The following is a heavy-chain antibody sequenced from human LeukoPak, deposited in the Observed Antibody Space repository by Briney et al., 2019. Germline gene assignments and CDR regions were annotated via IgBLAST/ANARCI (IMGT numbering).Heavy chain of an antibody. V-gene: IGHV4-39*07. CDR1: GGSISSSSYY. Sequence: SETLSLTCTVSGGSISSSSYYRGWIRQPPGKGLEWIGSIYHSGSTNYNQSLKSRVTISVDKSKNQFSLKLSSVTAADTAVYYCARKSDSSGYYHLDYWGQGTLVTVSS. CDR3: ARKSDSSGYYHLDY. J-gene: IGHJ4*02. CDR2: IYHSGST. D-gene: IGHD3-22*01.